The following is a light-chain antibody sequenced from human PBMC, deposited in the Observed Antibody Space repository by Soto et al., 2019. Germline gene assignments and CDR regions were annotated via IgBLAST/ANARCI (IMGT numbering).Light chain of an antibody. CDR1: QSVSSN. J-gene: IGKJ2*01. V-gene: IGKV3-15*01. CDR2: GAS. CDR3: QQRSNWLET. Sequence: EIVMTQSPATLSVSPGERATLSCRASQSVSSNLAWYQQKPGQAPRLLIYGASTRATGIPARFSGSGSGTEFTLTISSLQSEDFAVYYCQQRSNWLETFGQGTKLEIK.